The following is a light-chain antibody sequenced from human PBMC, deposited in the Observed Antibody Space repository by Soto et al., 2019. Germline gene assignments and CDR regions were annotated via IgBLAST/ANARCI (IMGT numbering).Light chain of an antibody. V-gene: IGKV3-15*01. CDR2: GAS. Sequence: EVLMTQSPATLSVSPGERATLSCRASQSVSTNLAWYQQKPGQAPRLLVYGASTRATGVPARFSGSGSGTEFTLTINSLQSDDFAVYYCQHYNIWPPWTFGQGTKVEIK. J-gene: IGKJ1*01. CDR1: QSVSTN. CDR3: QHYNIWPPWT.